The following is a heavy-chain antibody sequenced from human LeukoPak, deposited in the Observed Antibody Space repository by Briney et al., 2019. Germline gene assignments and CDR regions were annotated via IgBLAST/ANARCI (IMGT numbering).Heavy chain of an antibody. CDR3: ARNTETAIPLPYYFDY. J-gene: IGHJ4*02. CDR1: GYTFIDYT. Sequence: ASVKVSCKASGYTFIDYTMHWLRQAPGQRLDWMGWINGGSGNTKYSPEFQGRVTITRDTSASTAYMDLSSLRSEDTAVYYCARNTETAIPLPYYFDYWGQGTLVTVSS. D-gene: IGHD2-21*02. CDR2: INGGSGNT. V-gene: IGHV1-3*01.